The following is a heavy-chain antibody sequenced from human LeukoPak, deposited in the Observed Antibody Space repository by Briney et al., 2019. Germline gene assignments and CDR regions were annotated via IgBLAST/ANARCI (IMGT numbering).Heavy chain of an antibody. J-gene: IGHJ3*02. Sequence: PPGTLSLTSAVYLGSFRGDYWSWIPDPPRERLWCSWEINHRGRTNTNPPLKSRVTISVDTPKNKCSPWLSAVSAADTAVYYCGRGTASQSGSYRYFDIWGQGTMVTVS. CDR3: GRGTASQSGSYRYFDI. D-gene: IGHD1-26*01. CDR2: INHRGRT. CDR1: LGSFRGDY. V-gene: IGHV4-34*01.